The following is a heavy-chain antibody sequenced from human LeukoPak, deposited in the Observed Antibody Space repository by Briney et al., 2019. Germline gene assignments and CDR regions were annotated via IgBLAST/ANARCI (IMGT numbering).Heavy chain of an antibody. CDR1: GFTFNNYA. Sequence: GGSLRLSCAASGFTFNNYAMSWVRQAPGKGLEWVSAISGSGGSIYYADSVKGRFTISGDNSKNALYLQMNSLRAEDTALYYCASLDYFDSSDYGDYWGQGTLVTVSS. CDR2: ISGSGGSI. V-gene: IGHV3-23*01. J-gene: IGHJ4*02. CDR3: ASLDYFDSSDYGDY. D-gene: IGHD3-22*01.